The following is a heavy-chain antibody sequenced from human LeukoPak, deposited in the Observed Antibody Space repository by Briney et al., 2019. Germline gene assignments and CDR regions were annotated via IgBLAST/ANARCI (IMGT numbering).Heavy chain of an antibody. CDR3: AKAQLELPDY. V-gene: IGHV3-30*18. Sequence: GGSLRLSCAASGFTFSSYGMHWVRQAPGKGLEWVAVISYDGSNKYYADSVEGRFTISRDNSKNTLYLQMNSLRAEDTAVYYCAKAQLELPDYWGQGTLVTVSS. CDR2: ISYDGSNK. J-gene: IGHJ4*02. D-gene: IGHD1-7*01. CDR1: GFTFSSYG.